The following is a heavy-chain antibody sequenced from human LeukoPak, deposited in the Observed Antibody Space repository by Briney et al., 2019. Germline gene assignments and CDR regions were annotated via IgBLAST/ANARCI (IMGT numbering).Heavy chain of an antibody. D-gene: IGHD2-15*01. CDR3: ARFSVLDTTPTYFCSGGSCSPLYYYYYGMDV. CDR2: INHSGST. V-gene: IGHV4-34*01. J-gene: IGHJ6*02. CDR1: GGSSSGYY. Sequence: PSETLSLTCAVYGGSSSGYYWSWIRQPPGKGLEWIGGINHSGSTNYNPSLKSRVTISVDTSKNQFSLKLSPVTAADTAVYYCARFSVLDTTPTYFCSGGSCSPLYYYYYGMDVWGQGTTVTVSS.